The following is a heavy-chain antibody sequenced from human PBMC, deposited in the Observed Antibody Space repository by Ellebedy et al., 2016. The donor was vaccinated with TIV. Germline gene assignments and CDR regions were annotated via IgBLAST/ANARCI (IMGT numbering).Heavy chain of an antibody. CDR3: ARFTSDYSGDWFGRAFDH. Sequence: PGGSLRLSCKGSGYSFTNYWIGWVRQMPGKGLEWMGHIQPGDSETRYSPSFQGQVTISGDKSISTAYLQWSSLKASDTAMYYCARFTSDYSGDWFGRAFDHWGQGTLVIVSS. CDR1: GYSFTNYW. CDR2: IQPGDSET. V-gene: IGHV5-51*01. D-gene: IGHD2-21*02. J-gene: IGHJ4*02.